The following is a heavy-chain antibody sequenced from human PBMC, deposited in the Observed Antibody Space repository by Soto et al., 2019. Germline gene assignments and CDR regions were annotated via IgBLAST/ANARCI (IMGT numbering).Heavy chain of an antibody. Sequence: GESLKISCTGFGDTFTTFWISWVRQMPGKGLEWMGRIDPGDTYATYSPAFQGHVTISADKATSTAYLQWSSLKASDTAMYFCARIYCTTTTCDSWFDPWGQGTRGTAPQ. CDR2: IDPGDTYA. D-gene: IGHD2-2*01. CDR3: ARIYCTTTTCDSWFDP. J-gene: IGHJ5*02. CDR1: GDTFTTFW. V-gene: IGHV5-10-1*01.